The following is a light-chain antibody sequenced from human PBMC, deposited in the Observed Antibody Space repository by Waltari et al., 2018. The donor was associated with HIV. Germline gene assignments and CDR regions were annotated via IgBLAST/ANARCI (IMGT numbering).Light chain of an antibody. CDR3: AAWDDSLNGDVV. CDR2: TNN. Sequence: QSVLTQPPSASGTSGQRVPSPCSGRRSDIGSHTVNWSQQLPGTATRLLIYTNNPRPSGVPDRFSGSKSGTSASLVISGLQSEDEADYFCAAWDDSLNGDVVFGGGTKLTVL. CDR1: RSDIGSHT. J-gene: IGLJ2*01. V-gene: IGLV1-44*01.